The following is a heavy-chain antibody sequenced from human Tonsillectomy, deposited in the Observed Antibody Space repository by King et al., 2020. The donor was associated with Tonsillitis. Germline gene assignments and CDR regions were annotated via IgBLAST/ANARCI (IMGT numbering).Heavy chain of an antibody. V-gene: IGHV4-4*07. CDR1: GGSISSYH. Sequence: VQLQESGPGLVKPSETLSLTCTVSGGSISSYHWSWIRQPAGKGLEWIGRVYTSVSTNYNPSLKSRVSMSVDTSKNQFSLRLKSVTAADTAVYYCARGGLSAIAVSDSFDIWGQGTMVTVSS. D-gene: IGHD2-2*02. CDR2: VYTSVST. J-gene: IGHJ3*02. CDR3: ARGGLSAIAVSDSFDI.